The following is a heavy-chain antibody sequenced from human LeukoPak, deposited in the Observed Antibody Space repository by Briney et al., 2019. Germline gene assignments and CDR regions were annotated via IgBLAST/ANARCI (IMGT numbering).Heavy chain of an antibody. J-gene: IGHJ4*02. D-gene: IGHD4-17*01. CDR3: AKLRGTTATTADY. Sequence: GSLRLSCAASGFTFSSYAMSWVRQAPGKGPEWVSGTSGSGGTTYYADSVKGRFIISRDNSKNTLYLQMSSLTAKDTAVYYCAKLRGTTATTADYWGQGTLVTVSS. CDR2: TSGSGGTT. CDR1: GFTFSSYA. V-gene: IGHV3-23*01.